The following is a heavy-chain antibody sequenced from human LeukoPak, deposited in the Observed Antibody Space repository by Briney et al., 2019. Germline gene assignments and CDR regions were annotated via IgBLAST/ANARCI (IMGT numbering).Heavy chain of an antibody. V-gene: IGHV4-30-4*02. CDR3: ARDRGVMGFDS. Sequence: SETLSLTCTVSGGSISSGDYYWSWIRQPPGKGLEWIGYIYYSGSTYYNPSLKSRVTISVDTSKNQFALRLTSVSAADTAVYYCARDRGVMGFDSWGQGTLVTVSS. D-gene: IGHD3-10*01. J-gene: IGHJ4*02. CDR1: GGSISSGDYY. CDR2: IYYSGST.